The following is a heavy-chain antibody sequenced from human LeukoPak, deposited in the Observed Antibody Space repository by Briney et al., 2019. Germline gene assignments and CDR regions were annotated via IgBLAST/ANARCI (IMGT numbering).Heavy chain of an antibody. CDR1: GGSISGYH. D-gene: IGHD4-17*01. CDR3: ARSTVTAAPLFY. J-gene: IGHJ4*02. V-gene: IGHV4-59*01. Sequence: SETLSLTCTVSGGSISGYHWSWIRQPPGKGLEWIGNIYYSGSTNYNPSLKSRVTISVDTSKNQFSLKLSSVTAADTAVYCCARSTVTAAPLFYWGQGTLVTVSS. CDR2: IYYSGST.